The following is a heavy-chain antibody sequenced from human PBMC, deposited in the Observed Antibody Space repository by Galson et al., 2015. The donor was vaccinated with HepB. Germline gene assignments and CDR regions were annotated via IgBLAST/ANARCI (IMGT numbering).Heavy chain of an antibody. J-gene: IGHJ6*02. CDR2: INAGNGNT. D-gene: IGHD4-17*01. V-gene: IGHV1-3*01. CDR1: GYTFTSYA. CDR3: ARDLMTTVTTSPFYYYYGMDV. Sequence: SVKVSCKASGYTFTSYAMHWVRQAPGQRLEWMGWINAGNGNTKYSQKFQGRVTITRDTSASTAYMELSSLRSEDTAVYYCARDLMTTVTTSPFYYYYGMDVWGQGTTVTVSS.